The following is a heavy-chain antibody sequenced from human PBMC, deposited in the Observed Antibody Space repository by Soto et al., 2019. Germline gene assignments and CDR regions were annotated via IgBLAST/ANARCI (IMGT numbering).Heavy chain of an antibody. J-gene: IGHJ6*01. D-gene: IGHD6-19*01. CDR3: AIVAAVAGGFYYGMGV. Sequence: QVQLQQWGAGLLKPSETLSLTCAVYGGSFTGYLWSWIRQPPGKGLEWIGETSHRGVTDYNPSLKSRVTISADTSKDQFSLALSTVTAADTAVYYCAIVAAVAGGFYYGMGVWGQGTTVTVSS. CDR1: GGSFTGYL. V-gene: IGHV4-34*01. CDR2: TSHRGVT.